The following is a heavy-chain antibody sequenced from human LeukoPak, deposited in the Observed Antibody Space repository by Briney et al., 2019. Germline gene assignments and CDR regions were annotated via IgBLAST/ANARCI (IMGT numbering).Heavy chain of an antibody. CDR2: ISGSGGST. CDR3: AKLYCSSTSCYYLDY. CDR1: GFTFSSYA. Sequence: GGSLRLSCAASGFTFSSYATSWVRQAPGKGLEWVSAISGSGGSTYYADSVKGRFTISRDNSKNTLYLQMNSLRAEDTAVYYCAKLYCSSTSCYYLDYWGQGTLVTVSS. J-gene: IGHJ4*02. D-gene: IGHD2-2*01. V-gene: IGHV3-23*01.